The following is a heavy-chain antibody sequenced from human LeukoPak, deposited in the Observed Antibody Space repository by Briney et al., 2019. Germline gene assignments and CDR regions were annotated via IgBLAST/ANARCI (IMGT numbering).Heavy chain of an antibody. CDR1: GGSLSGYY. V-gene: IGHV4-34*01. J-gene: IGHJ4*02. CDR3: ARSAYYYGSGSYLYFDY. CDR2: INHSGST. D-gene: IGHD3-10*01. Sequence: SETLSLTCAVYGGSLSGYYWSWIRQPPGKGLEWIGEINHSGSTNYNPSLKSRVTISVDTSKNQFSLKLSSVTAADTAVYYCARSAYYYGSGSYLYFDYWGQGTLVTVSS.